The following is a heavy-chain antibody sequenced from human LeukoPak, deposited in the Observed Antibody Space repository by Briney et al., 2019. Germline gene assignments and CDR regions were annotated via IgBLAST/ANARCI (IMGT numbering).Heavy chain of an antibody. CDR1: GGSISSDDYY. CDR3: ARDRKYGSESLRRLDY. Sequence: SETLSLTRTVSGGSISSDDYYWSWIRQPPGKGLEWIGYISYSGNTYYNPSLKSRVTISVDTSKNQFSLKLSSVTVADTAVYYCARDRKYGSESLRRLDYWGQGTLVTVSS. CDR2: ISYSGNT. V-gene: IGHV4-30-4*01. J-gene: IGHJ4*02. D-gene: IGHD3-10*01.